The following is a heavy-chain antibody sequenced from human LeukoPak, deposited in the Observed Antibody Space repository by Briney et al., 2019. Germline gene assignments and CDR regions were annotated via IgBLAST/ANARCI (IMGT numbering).Heavy chain of an antibody. CDR2: IKQDGSEK. CDR1: GGSFSGYY. D-gene: IGHD2-15*01. Sequence: ETLSLTCAVYGGSFSGYYWSWIRQPPGKGLEWVANIKQDGSEKYYVDSVKGRFTISRDNAKNSLYLQMNSLRAEDTAVYYCARDSGGPDYWGQGTLVTVSS. CDR3: ARDSGGPDY. V-gene: IGHV3-7*01. J-gene: IGHJ4*02.